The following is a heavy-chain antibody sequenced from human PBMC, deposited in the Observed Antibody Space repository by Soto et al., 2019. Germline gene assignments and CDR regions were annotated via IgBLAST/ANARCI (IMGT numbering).Heavy chain of an antibody. D-gene: IGHD2-8*01. J-gene: IGHJ4*02. CDR2: IYYSGST. CDR1: GGSISSGGYY. Sequence: SETLSLTCTVSGGSISSGGYYWSWIRQHPGKGLEWIGYIYYSGSTYYNPSLKSRVTISVDTSKNQFSLKLTSVTAADRAMYFCARYNSYAIDYWGRGTLVTVSS. V-gene: IGHV4-31*03. CDR3: ARYNSYAIDY.